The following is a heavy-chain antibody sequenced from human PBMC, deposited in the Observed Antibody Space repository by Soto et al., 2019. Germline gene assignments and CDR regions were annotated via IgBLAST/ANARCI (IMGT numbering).Heavy chain of an antibody. V-gene: IGHV4-30-4*01. D-gene: IGHD2-2*01. J-gene: IGHJ4*02. CDR1: GGSISSGDYY. CDR2: IYYSGST. Sequence: PSETLSLTCTVSGGSISSGDYYWSWIRQPPGKGLEWIGYIYYSGSTYYNPSLKSRVTISVDTSKNQFSLKLSSVTAADTAVYYCARAYQLLGYYFDYWGQGTLVTVSS. CDR3: ARAYQLLGYYFDY.